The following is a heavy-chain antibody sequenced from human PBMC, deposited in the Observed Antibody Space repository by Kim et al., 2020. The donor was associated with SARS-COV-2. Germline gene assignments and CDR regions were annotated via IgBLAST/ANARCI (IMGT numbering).Heavy chain of an antibody. V-gene: IGHV3-15*01. J-gene: IGHJ4*02. Sequence: GGSLRLSCAASGFTFSNACMSWVRQAPGKGLEWVCRIRSKTGGGTTDYAAPVKGRITISRDDSKNTLYLQMNSLKTEDTAVYYCNTKDNWGKGTLVTVSS. CDR1: GFTFSNAC. CDR3: NTKDN. CDR2: IRSKTGGGTT.